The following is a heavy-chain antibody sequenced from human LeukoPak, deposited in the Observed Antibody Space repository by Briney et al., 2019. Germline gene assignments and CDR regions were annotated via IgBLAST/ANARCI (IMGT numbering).Heavy chain of an antibody. CDR3: ARGIVAAGMGTFDY. V-gene: IGHV1-18*01. CDR2: ISAYNGNT. D-gene: IGHD6-13*01. Sequence: GASVKVSCKVSGYTSPFYGITWVRQAPGQGLEWMGWISAYNGNTNYAQKLQGRVTMTTDTSTSTAYMELRSLRSDDTAVYYCARGIVAAGMGTFDYWGQGTLVTVSS. CDR1: GYTSPFYG. J-gene: IGHJ4*02.